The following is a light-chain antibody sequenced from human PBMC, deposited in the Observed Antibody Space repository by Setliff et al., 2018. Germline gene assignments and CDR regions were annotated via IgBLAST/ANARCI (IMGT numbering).Light chain of an antibody. V-gene: IGLV2-14*01. CDR1: SSDVGGYNY. J-gene: IGLJ1*01. Sequence: QSVLTQPASVSGSPGQSITISCTGTSSDVGGYNYVSWYQQHPDKAPKLLIYDVTYRPSGVSDRFSASMSGNTASLTIPGLQAEDEGDYYCSSYTARSAVFGPGTKVTVL. CDR3: SSYTARSAV. CDR2: DVT.